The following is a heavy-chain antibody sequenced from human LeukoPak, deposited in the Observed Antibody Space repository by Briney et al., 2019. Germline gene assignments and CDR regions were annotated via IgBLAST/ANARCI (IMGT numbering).Heavy chain of an antibody. D-gene: IGHD2-15*01. V-gene: IGHV3-49*04. J-gene: IGHJ4*02. CDR1: GFTFGDYA. Sequence: GGSLRLSCTASGFTFGDYAMSWVRQAPGKGLEWVGFIRSKAYGGTTEYAASVKGTFTISRDDSKSIAYLQMNSLKTEDTAVYYCTRHQDLIDYWGQGTLVTVSS. CDR2: IRSKAYGGTT. CDR3: TRHQDLIDY.